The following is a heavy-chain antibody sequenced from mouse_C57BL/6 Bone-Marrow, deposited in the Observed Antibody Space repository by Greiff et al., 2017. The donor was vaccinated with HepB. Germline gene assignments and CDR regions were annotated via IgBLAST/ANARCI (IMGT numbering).Heavy chain of an antibody. CDR2: IDPSDSYT. D-gene: IGHD1-1*01. Sequence: QVQLQQPGAELVMPGASVKLSCKASGYTFTSYWMHWVKHRPGQGLEWIGEIDPSDSYTNYNQKFKGKSTLTVDKSSSTAYMQLSSLTSEDSAVYYCARRVYYGSSYGYFDVWGTGTTVTVSS. J-gene: IGHJ1*03. CDR3: ARRVYYGSSYGYFDV. V-gene: IGHV1-69*01. CDR1: GYTFTSYW.